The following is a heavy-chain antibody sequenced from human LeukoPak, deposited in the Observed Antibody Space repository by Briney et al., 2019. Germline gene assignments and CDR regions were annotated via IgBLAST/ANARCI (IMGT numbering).Heavy chain of an antibody. V-gene: IGHV3-21*01. CDR2: ISSSSSYI. Sequence: GGSLRLSCAASGFTFSSYSMNWVRQAPGKGLEWVSSISSSSSYIYYADSVKGRFTISRDNAKNSLYLQMNSLRAEDTAVYYCASLRGYSYGPDYWGQGTLVTVSS. J-gene: IGHJ4*02. D-gene: IGHD5-18*01. CDR1: GFTFSSYS. CDR3: ASLRGYSYGPDY.